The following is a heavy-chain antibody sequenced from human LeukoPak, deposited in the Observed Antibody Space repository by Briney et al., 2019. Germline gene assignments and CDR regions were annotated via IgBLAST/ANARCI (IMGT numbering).Heavy chain of an antibody. V-gene: IGHV1-18*01. D-gene: IGHD3-10*01. CDR1: GGTFSSYA. CDR3: ARDGILIRGIISNCFDP. Sequence: GASVKVSCKASGGTFSSYAISWVRQAPGQGFEWMGWISTYNSNTKTAQKFQDRVIMTTDISTRTVYMELKSLRFDDTAVYYCARDGILIRGIISNCFDPWGQGTLVTVSS. CDR2: ISTYNSNT. J-gene: IGHJ5*02.